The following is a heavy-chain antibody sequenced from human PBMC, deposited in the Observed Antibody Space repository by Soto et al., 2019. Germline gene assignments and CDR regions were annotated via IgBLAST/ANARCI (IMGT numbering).Heavy chain of an antibody. D-gene: IGHD6-19*01. CDR2: IYYSGGT. V-gene: IGHV4-59*01. J-gene: IGHJ6*02. CDR1: GGSISSYY. CDR3: ARVSEGDRSGWYYYYYYGMDV. Sequence: ASETLSLTCTVSGGSISSYYWSWIRQPPGKGLEWVGYIYYSGGTHYNPSLKSRVTVSVDTSKNQFSPKRSSVPAADTAVYYCARVSEGDRSGWYYYYYYGMDVWGQGTTVTVSS.